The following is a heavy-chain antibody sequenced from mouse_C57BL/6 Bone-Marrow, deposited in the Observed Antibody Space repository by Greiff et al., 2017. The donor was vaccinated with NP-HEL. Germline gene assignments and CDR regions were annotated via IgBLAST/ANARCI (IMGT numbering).Heavy chain of an antibody. CDR2: IYPGDGDT. J-gene: IGHJ2*01. D-gene: IGHD1-1*01. CDR1: GYAFSSYW. CDR3: ARDYYGSSSY. V-gene: IGHV1-80*01. Sequence: VQLHQSGAELVKPGASVKISCKASGYAFSSYWMNWVKQRPGKGLEWIGQIYPGDGDTTYNGKFKGKATLTADKSSSTAYMQLSSLTSEDSAVYFCARDYYGSSSYWGQGTTLTVSS.